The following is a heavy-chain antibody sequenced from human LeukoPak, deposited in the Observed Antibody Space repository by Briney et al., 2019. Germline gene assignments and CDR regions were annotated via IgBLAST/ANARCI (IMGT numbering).Heavy chain of an antibody. CDR3: ARGSGIAVAGTNHWFDP. CDR1: GYSISSGYY. J-gene: IGHJ5*02. Sequence: TSETLSLTCAVSGYSISSGYYWGWIRQPPGKGLEWIGSNYHSGSTYYNPSLKSRVTISVDTSKNQFSLKLSSVTAADTAVYYCARGSGIAVAGTNHWFDPWGQGTLVTVSS. CDR2: NYHSGST. D-gene: IGHD6-19*01. V-gene: IGHV4-38-2*01.